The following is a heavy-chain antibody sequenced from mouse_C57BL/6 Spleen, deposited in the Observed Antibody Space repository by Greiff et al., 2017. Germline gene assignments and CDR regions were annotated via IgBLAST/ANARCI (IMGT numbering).Heavy chain of an antibody. D-gene: IGHD3-2*02. CDR1: GYAFSSSW. J-gene: IGHJ3*01. V-gene: IGHV1-82*01. CDR2: LYPGDGDT. Sequence: QVQLQQSGPELVKPGASVKISCKASGYAFSSSWMNWVKQRPGKGLEWIGRLYPGDGDTNYNGKFKGKATLTADKSSSTAYMQLSSLTSEDAAVYFCARWGDSSGWGQGTLVTVSA. CDR3: ARWGDSSG.